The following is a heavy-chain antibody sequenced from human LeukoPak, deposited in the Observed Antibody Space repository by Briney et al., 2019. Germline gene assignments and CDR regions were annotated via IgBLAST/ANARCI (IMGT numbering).Heavy chain of an antibody. Sequence: GGSLRLSCAASGFTFSSYEMNWVRQAPGKGLEWVSCISSSGSTIYYADSVKGRFPISRDNAKTSLYLQMNSLRAEDTAVYYCARDRPNSSGWYGILKWGQGTLVTVSS. V-gene: IGHV3-48*03. CDR2: ISSSGSTI. D-gene: IGHD6-19*01. CDR1: GFTFSSYE. CDR3: ARDRPNSSGWYGILK. J-gene: IGHJ4*02.